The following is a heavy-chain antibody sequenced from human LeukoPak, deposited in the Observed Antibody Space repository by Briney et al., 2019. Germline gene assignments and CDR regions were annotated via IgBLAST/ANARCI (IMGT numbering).Heavy chain of an antibody. V-gene: IGHV1-8*01. CDR2: MNPNSGNT. Sequence: ASVTVSCKASGYTFTSYDINWVRQAPGQGLEWMGWMNPNSGNTGYAQKFQGRVTMTRNTSISTAYMELSSLRSEDTAVYYCTSQGGDYYNYWGQGTLVTVSS. CDR1: GYTFTSYD. CDR3: TSQGGDYYNY. J-gene: IGHJ4*02. D-gene: IGHD4-17*01.